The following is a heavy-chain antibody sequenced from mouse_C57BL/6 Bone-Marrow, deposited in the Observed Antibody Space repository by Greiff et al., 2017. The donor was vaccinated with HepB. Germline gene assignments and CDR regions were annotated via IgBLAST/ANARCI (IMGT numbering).Heavy chain of an antibody. CDR3: ARLYYDYDGYYAMDY. CDR1: GYTFTSYW. V-gene: IGHV1-52*01. CDR2: IDPSDSET. Sequence: QVQLQQPGAELVRPGSSVKLSCKASGYTFTSYWMHWVKQRPIQGLEWIGNIDPSDSETHYNQKFKDKATLTVDKSSSTAYMQLSSLTSEDSAVYYCARLYYDYDGYYAMDYWGQGTSVTVSS. D-gene: IGHD2-4*01. J-gene: IGHJ4*01.